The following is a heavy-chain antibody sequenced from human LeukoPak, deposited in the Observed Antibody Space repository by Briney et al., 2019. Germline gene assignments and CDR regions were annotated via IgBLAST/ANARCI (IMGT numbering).Heavy chain of an antibody. CDR2: IYYSGST. J-gene: IGHJ4*02. Sequence: PSETLSLTCTVSGGSISSSSYYWGWIRQPPGKGLEWIGSIYYSGSTYYNPSLKSRVTISVDTSKNQFSLKLSSVTAADTAVYYCARVQIEGFMVRGVTDYWGQGTLVTVSS. D-gene: IGHD3-10*01. CDR3: ARVQIEGFMVRGVTDY. V-gene: IGHV4-39*01. CDR1: GGSISSSSYY.